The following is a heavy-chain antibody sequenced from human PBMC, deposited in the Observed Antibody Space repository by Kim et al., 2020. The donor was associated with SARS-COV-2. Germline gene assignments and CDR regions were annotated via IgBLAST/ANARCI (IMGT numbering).Heavy chain of an antibody. D-gene: IGHD2-15*01. J-gene: IGHJ4*02. CDR2: IYYSGST. V-gene: IGHV4-31*03. CDR3: ARISTYGYCSGGSCRPFDQ. Sequence: SETLSLTCTVSGDSISSGGYYWSWIRQHPGKGLEWIGYIYYSGSTYYNPSLKSRVTISVDTSKNQFSLKLSSVTAADTAVYYCARISTYGYCSGGSCRPFDQGGQGPLVTVPS. CDR1: GDSISSGGYY.